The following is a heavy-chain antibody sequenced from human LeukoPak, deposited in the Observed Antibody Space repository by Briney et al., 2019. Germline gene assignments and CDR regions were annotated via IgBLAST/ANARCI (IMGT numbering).Heavy chain of an antibody. J-gene: IGHJ4*02. CDR3: TRDLAWNFD. Sequence: GGSLRLSCAASGFTFSNAWMSWVRQAPGKGLEWLSYISSSSSTIYYAASLKGRFTISRDNAKNSLYLQMNSLGAEDTAMYYCTRDLAWNFDWGQGTLVTVSS. V-gene: IGHV3-48*01. CDR1: GFTFSNAW. D-gene: IGHD1-7*01. CDR2: ISSSSSTI.